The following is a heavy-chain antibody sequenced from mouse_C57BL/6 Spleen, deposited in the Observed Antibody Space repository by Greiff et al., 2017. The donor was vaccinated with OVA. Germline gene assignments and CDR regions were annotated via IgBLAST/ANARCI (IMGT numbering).Heavy chain of an antibody. CDR2: IYPGDGDT. Sequence: VQRVESGPELVKPGASVKISCKASGYAFSSSWMNWVKQRPGKGLEWIGRIYPGDGDTNYNGKFKGKATLTADKSSSTAYMQLSSLTSEDSAVYFCARYNYGTTPGYFDYWGQGTTLTVSS. CDR1: GYAFSSSW. J-gene: IGHJ2*01. CDR3: ARYNYGTTPGYFDY. D-gene: IGHD1-1*01. V-gene: IGHV1-82*01.